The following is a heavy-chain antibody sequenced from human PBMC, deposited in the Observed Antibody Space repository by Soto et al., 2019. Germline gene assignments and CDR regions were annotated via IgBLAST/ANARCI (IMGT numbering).Heavy chain of an antibody. D-gene: IGHD3-3*01. CDR2: ISSSSSTI. CDR1: GFTFSSYS. Sequence: PGGSLRLSCAASGFTFSSYSMNWVRQAPGKGLEWVSYISSSSSTIYYADSVKGRFTISRDNAKNSLYLQMNSLRDEDTAVYYCARGGRITIFGVTRRVPFDYWGQGTLVTVSS. J-gene: IGHJ4*02. V-gene: IGHV3-48*02. CDR3: ARGGRITIFGVTRRVPFDY.